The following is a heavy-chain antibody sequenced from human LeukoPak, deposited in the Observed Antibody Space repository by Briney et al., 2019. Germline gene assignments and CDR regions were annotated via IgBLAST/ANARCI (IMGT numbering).Heavy chain of an antibody. CDR2: ISSNGGST. V-gene: IGHV3-64*01. Sequence: PGGSLRLSCAASGFTFSSYAMHWVRPAPGKGLEYVSAISSNGGSTYYANSVKGRFTISRDNSKNTLYLQMGSLRAEDMAVYYCASGSGYPDYWGQGTLVTVSS. D-gene: IGHD3-3*01. CDR3: ASGSGYPDY. CDR1: GFTFSSYA. J-gene: IGHJ4*02.